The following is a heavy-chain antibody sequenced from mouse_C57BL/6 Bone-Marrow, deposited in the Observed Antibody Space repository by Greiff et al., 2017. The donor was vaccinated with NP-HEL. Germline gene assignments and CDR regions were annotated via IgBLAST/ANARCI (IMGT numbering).Heavy chain of an antibody. D-gene: IGHD2-1*01. CDR1: GYTFTSYW. J-gene: IGHJ3*01. CDR2: IDPSDSYT. Sequence: VQLQQPGAELVRPGTSVKLSCKASGYTFTSYWMHWVKQRPGQGLEWIGVIDPSDSYTNYNQKFKGKATLTVDTSSSTAYMQLSSLTSVDSAVYYCARWGYRYGNYFFAYWGQGTLVTVSA. V-gene: IGHV1-59*01. CDR3: ARWGYRYGNYFFAY.